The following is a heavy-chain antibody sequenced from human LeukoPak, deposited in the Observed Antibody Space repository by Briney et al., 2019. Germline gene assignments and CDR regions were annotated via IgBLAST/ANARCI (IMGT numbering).Heavy chain of an antibody. J-gene: IGHJ3*02. CDR3: AKVVPAAHDAFDI. D-gene: IGHD2-2*01. CDR2: MNPNSGNT. CDR1: GYTFTSYD. V-gene: IGHV1-8*01. Sequence: ASVKVSCKASGYTFTSYDINWVRQATGQGPEWMGWMNPNSGNTGYAQKFQGRVTMTRNTSISAAYMELSSLRSEDTAVYYCAKVVPAAHDAFDIWGQGTMVTVSS.